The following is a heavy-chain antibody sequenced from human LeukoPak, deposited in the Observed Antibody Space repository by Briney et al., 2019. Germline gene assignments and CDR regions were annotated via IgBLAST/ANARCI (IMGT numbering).Heavy chain of an antibody. Sequence: GGSLRLSCAASGFTFSSYSMNWVRQAPGKGLEWVSSISSSSSYIYYADSVKGRFTISRDNAKNSLYLQMNSLRAEDTAVYYCARGPTPYTYYYDSSGSGPTDAFDIWGQGTMVTVSS. J-gene: IGHJ3*02. CDR1: GFTFSSYS. V-gene: IGHV3-21*01. CDR3: ARGPTPYTYYYDSSGSGPTDAFDI. CDR2: ISSSSSYI. D-gene: IGHD3-22*01.